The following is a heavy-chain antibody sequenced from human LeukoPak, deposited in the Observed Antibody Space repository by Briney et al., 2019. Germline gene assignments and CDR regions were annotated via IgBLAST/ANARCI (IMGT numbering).Heavy chain of an antibody. J-gene: IGHJ4*02. V-gene: IGHV3-7*01. Sequence: PGGSLRLSCAASGFTFSSYWMNWVRQAPGKGLEWVASINGDGRDKYYVGSVRGRFTISRDNADNALYLQMNSLRGDDTALYYCARGVDSAIDWWGQGTLVTVSS. CDR1: GFTFSSYW. CDR2: INGDGRDK. CDR3: ARGVDSAIDW. D-gene: IGHD3-9*01.